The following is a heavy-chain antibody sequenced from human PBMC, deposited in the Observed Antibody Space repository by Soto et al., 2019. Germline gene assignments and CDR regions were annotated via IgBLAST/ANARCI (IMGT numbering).Heavy chain of an antibody. J-gene: IGHJ6*02. Sequence: QVQLVQSGAEVKKPGASVKVSCKASGYTFTSYDINWVRQATGQGLEWMGWMNPTSGNTGDAQKFQGRVTMTRNTSISTAYMELSSLRSEDTAVYYCARSTVTLYYYYYYGMDVWGQGTTVTVSS. V-gene: IGHV1-8*01. CDR2: MNPTSGNT. CDR1: GYTFTSYD. D-gene: IGHD4-17*01. CDR3: ARSTVTLYYYYYYGMDV.